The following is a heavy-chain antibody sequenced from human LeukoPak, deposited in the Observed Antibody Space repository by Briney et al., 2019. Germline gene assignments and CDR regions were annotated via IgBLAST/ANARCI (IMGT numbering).Heavy chain of an antibody. CDR1: GFTFSSYG. CDR2: ISYDGSYK. J-gene: IGHJ4*02. CDR3: AKAAGDYHLANFDC. Sequence: GGSLRLSCAASGFTFSSYGMDWVRQAPGKGLEWVAVISYDGSYKYYADSVKGRFTISRDNSKSTLDLEMNSLRAEDTAVYYCAKAAGDYHLANFDCWGQGTLVTVSS. V-gene: IGHV3-30*18. D-gene: IGHD4-17*01.